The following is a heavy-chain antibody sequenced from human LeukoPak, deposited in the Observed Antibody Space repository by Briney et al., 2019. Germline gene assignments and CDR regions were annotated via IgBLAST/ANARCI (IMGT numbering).Heavy chain of an antibody. D-gene: IGHD7-27*01. CDR3: AIDPNWGTHS. CDR1: GFTFSTYT. CDR2: IGSSGGGI. J-gene: IGHJ4*02. V-gene: IGHV3-23*01. Sequence: GGFLRLSCAASGFTFSTYTMYWVRHPPGKRLEWVSIIGSSGGGIHYADSVKGRFTISRDNSKNALYLQMNSLRVEDTAVYYCAIDPNWGTHSWGQGVLVTVSS.